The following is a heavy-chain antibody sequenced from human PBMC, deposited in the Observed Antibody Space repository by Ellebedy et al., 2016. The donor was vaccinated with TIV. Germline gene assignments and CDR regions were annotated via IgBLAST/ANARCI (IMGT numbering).Heavy chain of an antibody. D-gene: IGHD1-1*01. CDR2: IIPILGIA. J-gene: IGHJ5*02. CDR1: GYTFRNYG. CDR3: AAGNDGGWFDP. V-gene: IGHV1-69*04. Sequence: AASVKVSCKTSGYTFRNYGINWVRQAPGQGREWMGRIIPILGIANYAQKFQGRVTITADKSTSIAYMELSSLRSEDTAVYYCAAGNDGGWFDPWGQGTLVTVSS.